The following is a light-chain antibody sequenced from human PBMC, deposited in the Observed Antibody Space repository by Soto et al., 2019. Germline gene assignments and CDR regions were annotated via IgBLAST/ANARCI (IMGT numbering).Light chain of an antibody. J-gene: IGKJ3*01. CDR1: QSLSRN. Sequence: EILMTQSPATLSVSPGERATLSCRASQSLSRNLAWYQQKPGQAPRLLIYGASTRASGIPARFSGSGSGTEFTLPISSLQSEDFALYYCQHYHDWPPAFTFGPGTKVDL. CDR3: QHYHDWPPAFT. V-gene: IGKV3D-15*01. CDR2: GAS.